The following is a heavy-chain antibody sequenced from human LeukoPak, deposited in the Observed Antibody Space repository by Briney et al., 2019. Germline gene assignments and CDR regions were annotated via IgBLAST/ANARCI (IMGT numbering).Heavy chain of an antibody. Sequence: ASVKVSCKASGYTFTGYYMHWVRQAPGQGLEWMGRINPNSGGTNYAQKFQGRVTMTRDTSISTAYMELSRLRSDDTAVYYCASLYSSSFPYDYWGQGTLVTVSS. CDR2: INPNSGGT. J-gene: IGHJ4*02. V-gene: IGHV1-2*06. CDR3: ASLYSSSFPYDY. CDR1: GYTFTGYY. D-gene: IGHD6-6*01.